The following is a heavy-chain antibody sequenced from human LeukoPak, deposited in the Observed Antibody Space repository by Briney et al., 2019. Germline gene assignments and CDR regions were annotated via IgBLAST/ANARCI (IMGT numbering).Heavy chain of an antibody. CDR1: GGSISIYY. Sequence: SETLPLTCTVSGGSISIYYWSWIPQPPGKGLELIGYIYYSESTNYNPSRKSRVTISVDTSKNQFPLKLSSVTAADTAVCYCARSPSMVRGVIYWFDPWGQGDLVTVSS. J-gene: IGHJ5*02. V-gene: IGHV4-59*01. D-gene: IGHD3-10*01. CDR3: ARSPSMVRGVIYWFDP. CDR2: IYYSEST.